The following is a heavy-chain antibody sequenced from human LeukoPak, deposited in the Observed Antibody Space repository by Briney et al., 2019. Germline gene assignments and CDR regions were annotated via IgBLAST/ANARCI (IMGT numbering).Heavy chain of an antibody. Sequence: PGGSLRLSCVASGFTFNDYAMHWVRQAPGKGLEWVSLISWDSGNTYYADSVKGRFTISRDNSKNSLSLQMNSLRAEDTALYYCAKGPGAAVGKRYIQHWGQGTLVTVSS. D-gene: IGHD6-13*01. CDR3: AKGPGAAVGKRYIQH. V-gene: IGHV3-43D*03. J-gene: IGHJ1*01. CDR2: ISWDSGNT. CDR1: GFTFNDYA.